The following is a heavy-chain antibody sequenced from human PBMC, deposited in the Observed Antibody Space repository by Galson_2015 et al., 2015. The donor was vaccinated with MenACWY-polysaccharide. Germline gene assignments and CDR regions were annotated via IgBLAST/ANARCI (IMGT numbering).Heavy chain of an antibody. CDR1: GFTFSNYS. Sequence: SLRLSCAASGFTFSNYSMNWVRQAPGKGLEWVSYISSSGSTIYYADSLKGRFTISRDNAKNSLFLQMNILRAEDTAVYYCARLHCSSTSCYPTDYNYYDMDVWGQGTTVTVSS. V-gene: IGHV3-48*01. D-gene: IGHD2-2*01. CDR2: ISSSGSTI. J-gene: IGHJ6*02. CDR3: ARLHCSSTSCYPTDYNYYDMDV.